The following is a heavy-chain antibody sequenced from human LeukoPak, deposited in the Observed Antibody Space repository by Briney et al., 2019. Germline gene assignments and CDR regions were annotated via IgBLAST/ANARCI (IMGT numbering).Heavy chain of an antibody. CDR2: INSEGTST. J-gene: IGHJ4*02. CDR3: ARRGSYGDYSVY. Sequence: GGSLRLSCAASGFTFSSYWMHWVRQAPGKGLVWVSRINSEGTSTSYADSVEGRFTISRDNAKNTLYLQMNSLRAEDTAVYYCARRGSYGDYSVYWGQGTLVTVSS. CDR1: GFTFSSYW. D-gene: IGHD4-17*01. V-gene: IGHV3-74*01.